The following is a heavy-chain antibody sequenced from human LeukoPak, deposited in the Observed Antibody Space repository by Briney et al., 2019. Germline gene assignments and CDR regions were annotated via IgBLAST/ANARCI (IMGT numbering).Heavy chain of an antibody. CDR2: INTDGSST. CDR3: ARRTVTGTYDY. CDR1: GFTFNDYW. V-gene: IGHV3-74*01. J-gene: IGHJ4*02. D-gene: IGHD1-1*01. Sequence: PGWAVTLSCAACGFTFNDYWMHWVRQAPGKGLLWVSRINTDGSSTDYADSVKGRFTISRDNAKNTLYLQMDSQRAEDSAVSYCARRTVTGTYDYWGQGTVVTAS.